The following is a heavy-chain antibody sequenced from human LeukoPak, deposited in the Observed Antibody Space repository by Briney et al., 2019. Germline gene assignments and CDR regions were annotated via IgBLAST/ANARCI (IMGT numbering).Heavy chain of an antibody. CDR2: ISPSGGST. Sequence: EASVKVSCKAFGYTFTSNYMHWVRQAPGQGPEWMGVISPSGGSTTYAQKFQGRVTLTRDMSTSTDYLELSSLRSEDTAVYYCARSLVGAAPLDYWGQGTLVTVSS. CDR1: GYTFTSNY. J-gene: IGHJ4*02. V-gene: IGHV1-46*01. D-gene: IGHD1-26*01. CDR3: ARSLVGAAPLDY.